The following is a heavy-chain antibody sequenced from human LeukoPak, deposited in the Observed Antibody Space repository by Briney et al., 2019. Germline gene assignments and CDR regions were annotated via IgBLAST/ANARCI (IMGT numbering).Heavy chain of an antibody. CDR2: IYYTGRT. CDR3: ARGYSGTYLTVGY. CDR1: GXSISTYS. V-gene: IGHV4-59*01. J-gene: IGHJ4*02. D-gene: IGHD1-26*01. Sequence: KSSETLSLTCTVSGXSISTYSGSWIRQPPGKGLEWIGYIYYTGRTSYNPSLKSRVTISVDTSKNQFSLKLSSVTAADTAMYYCARGYSGTYLTVGYWGQGTLVTVSS.